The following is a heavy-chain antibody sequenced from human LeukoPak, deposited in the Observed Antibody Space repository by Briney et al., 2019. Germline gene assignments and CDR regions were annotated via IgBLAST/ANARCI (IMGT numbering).Heavy chain of an antibody. D-gene: IGHD3-10*01. V-gene: IGHV1-8*02. CDR3: ARSGFGSGISFDL. CDR1: GYTFSNND. CDR2: MNPNSGDT. Sequence: GASVKVSCKASGYTFSNNDINWVRQATGQGLEWMGWMNPNSGDTGYPQKFQGRVTMTRDTSITTAYMELSSLRSEVTAVYYCARSGFGSGISFDLWGQGTLVTVSS. J-gene: IGHJ5*02.